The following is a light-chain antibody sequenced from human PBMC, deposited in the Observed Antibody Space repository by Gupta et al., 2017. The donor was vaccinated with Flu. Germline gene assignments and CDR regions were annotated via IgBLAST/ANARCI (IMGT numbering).Light chain of an antibody. J-gene: IGLJ3*02. CDR3: QAYDRGSAV. V-gene: IGLV3-1*01. CDR1: NFGDKY. CDR2: QDI. Sequence: TCSGENFGDKYICWSQQKPGQSPVVVMYQDINRPSGLPERFSGSNSGNTATLTLTGAQAMDEADYYCQAYDRGSAVFGGGTNLTVL.